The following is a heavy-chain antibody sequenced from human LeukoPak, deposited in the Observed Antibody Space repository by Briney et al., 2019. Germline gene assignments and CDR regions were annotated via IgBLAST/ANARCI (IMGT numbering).Heavy chain of an antibody. V-gene: IGHV1-69*04. J-gene: IGHJ5*02. Sequence: SVKVPCKASGGTFSSYTISWVRQAPGQGLEWMGRIIPILGIANYAQKFQGRVTITADKSTSTAYMELSSLRSEDTAVYYCARDQVDSRAPWFDPWGQGTLVTVSS. CDR1: GGTFSSYT. CDR3: ARDQVDSRAPWFDP. CDR2: IIPILGIA. D-gene: IGHD3-22*01.